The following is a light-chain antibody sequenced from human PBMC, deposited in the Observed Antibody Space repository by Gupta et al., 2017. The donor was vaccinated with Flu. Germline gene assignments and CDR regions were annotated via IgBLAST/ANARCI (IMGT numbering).Light chain of an antibody. Sequence: FMLPQPHAVSESPGKTVIITCTRSSGNIASNFMQWYQQRPGSAPTTVIYEDDQRPSGVPDRFSGSIDSSSNSASLTISGLKTEDEADYYCQSFDASTWVFGGGTKLTVL. CDR2: EDD. V-gene: IGLV6-57*03. CDR3: QSFDASTWV. J-gene: IGLJ3*02. CDR1: SGNIASNF.